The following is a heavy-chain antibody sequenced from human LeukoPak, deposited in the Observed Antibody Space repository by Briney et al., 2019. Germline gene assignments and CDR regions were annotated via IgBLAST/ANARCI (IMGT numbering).Heavy chain of an antibody. J-gene: IGHJ4*02. Sequence: GGSLRLSCAASGFTFSYYAMHWVRQAPGKGLEYVSSISNNGGSTDYANSVKGRFTISRDNSKNTLYLQMGSLRAEDTAVYYCAKDHLAGYSYGGYYFDYWGQGTLVTVSS. CDR3: AKDHLAGYSYGGYYFDY. V-gene: IGHV3-64*01. CDR1: GFTFSYYA. D-gene: IGHD5-18*01. CDR2: ISNNGGST.